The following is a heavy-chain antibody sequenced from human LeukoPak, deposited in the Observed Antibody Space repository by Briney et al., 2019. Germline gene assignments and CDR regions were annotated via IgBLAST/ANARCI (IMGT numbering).Heavy chain of an antibody. CDR2: IIPIFGTA. CDR1: GGTFSSYA. J-gene: IGHJ1*01. D-gene: IGHD6-13*01. Sequence: SVKVSCKASGGTFSSYAISWVRQAPGQGLEWMGRIIPIFGTANYAQKFQGRVTITADKSTSTAYMELSSLRSEEKAVYYCARERGDAYSSSWYTQHWGQGTLVTVSS. V-gene: IGHV1-69*06. CDR3: ARERGDAYSSSWYTQH.